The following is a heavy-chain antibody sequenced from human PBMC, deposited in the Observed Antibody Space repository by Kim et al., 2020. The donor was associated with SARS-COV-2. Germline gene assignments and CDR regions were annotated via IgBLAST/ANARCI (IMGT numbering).Heavy chain of an antibody. D-gene: IGHD6-19*01. CDR3: AKCIAVAQNRSQD. V-gene: IGHV3-23*01. Sequence: YTDSVKDPFAISRDNSENTLYLQMNSLPADDTAVYYCAKCIAVAQNRSQDWGQGTLVTVSS. J-gene: IGHJ1*01.